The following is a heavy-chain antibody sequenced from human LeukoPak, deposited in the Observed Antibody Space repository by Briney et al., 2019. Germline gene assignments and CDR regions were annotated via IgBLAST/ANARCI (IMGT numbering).Heavy chain of an antibody. V-gene: IGHV3-23*01. CDR1: GFTFSNYN. CDR2: ITSGGTI. J-gene: IGHJ6*02. CDR3: AKGYYYGSGSYSYYYYGMDV. D-gene: IGHD3-10*01. Sequence: GGSLRLSCAASGFTFSNYNMNWVRQAPGKGLEWVSYITSGGTIYYADSVKGRFTISRDNSKNTLYLQMNSLRAEDTAVYYCAKGYYYGSGSYSYYYYGMDVWGQGTTVTVSS.